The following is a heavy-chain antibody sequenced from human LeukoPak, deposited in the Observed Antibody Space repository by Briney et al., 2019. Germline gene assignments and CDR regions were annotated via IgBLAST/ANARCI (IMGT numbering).Heavy chain of an antibody. Sequence: GGSLRLSCAASGFTFSSYAMSWVRQAPGKGLEWVSAISGSGGSTYYADSVKGRFTISRDNSKNTLYLQMNSLRAEDTAVYYCAKGGPSYTVVTYDFDYWGQGTLVTVSP. V-gene: IGHV3-23*01. CDR2: ISGSGGST. CDR1: GFTFSSYA. CDR3: AKGGPSYTVVTYDFDY. J-gene: IGHJ4*02. D-gene: IGHD4-23*01.